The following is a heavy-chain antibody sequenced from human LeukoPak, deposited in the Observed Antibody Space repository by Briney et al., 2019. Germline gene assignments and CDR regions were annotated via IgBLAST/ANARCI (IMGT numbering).Heavy chain of an antibody. D-gene: IGHD6-13*01. CDR1: GFTFSSYE. CDR3: ARDLEFMSSWYGDNYYYYYMDV. J-gene: IGHJ6*03. V-gene: IGHV3-48*03. Sequence: GGSLRLSCAASGFTFSSYEMNWVRQAPGKGLEWVSYISSSGSTIYYADSVKGRFTISRDNAKNSLYLQMNSLRAEDTAVYYCARDLEFMSSWYGDNYYYYYMDVWGKGTTVTVSS. CDR2: ISSSGSTI.